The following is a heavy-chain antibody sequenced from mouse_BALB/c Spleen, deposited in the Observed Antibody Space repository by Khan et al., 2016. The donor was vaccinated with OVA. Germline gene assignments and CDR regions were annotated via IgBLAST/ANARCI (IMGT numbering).Heavy chain of an antibody. V-gene: IGHV1-63*02. CDR2: IYPGIFYI. D-gene: IGHD3-1*01. Sequence: QIQLVQSGVELVRPGSSVKISCKASGYTFTNYWLGWVKQRPGHGLEWIGDIYPGIFYINYNEMFKGKATLTADTSSSTAYLQLSSLTSEDSAVYCCTKWATWYFDVWGAGTTVTVSS. CDR1: GYTFTNYW. CDR3: TKWATWYFDV. J-gene: IGHJ1*01.